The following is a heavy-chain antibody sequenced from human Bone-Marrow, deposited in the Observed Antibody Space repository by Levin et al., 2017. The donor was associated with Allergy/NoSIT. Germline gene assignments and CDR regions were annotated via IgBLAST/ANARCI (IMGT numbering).Heavy chain of an antibody. Sequence: ASVKVSCKASGYTFTGYYMHWVRQAPGQGLEWMGRINPNSGGTNYAQKFQGRVTMTRDTSISTAYMELSRLRSDDTAVYYCARVDYYGSGSDGDYWGQGTLVTVSS. V-gene: IGHV1-2*06. CDR3: ARVDYYGSGSDGDY. J-gene: IGHJ4*02. CDR2: INPNSGGT. CDR1: GYTFTGYY. D-gene: IGHD3-10*01.